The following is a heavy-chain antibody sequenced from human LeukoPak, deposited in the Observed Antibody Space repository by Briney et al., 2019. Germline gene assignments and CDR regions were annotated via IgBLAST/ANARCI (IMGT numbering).Heavy chain of an antibody. J-gene: IGHJ6*02. Sequence: PSETLSLTCAVYGGSFSGYYWSWIRHPQGKGLEWNGEINNSGSTNYNPSLKSRVTISVDTSKNQFSLKLSSVTATDTAVYYCARIIVVVVAATPVYYYGMDDWGQGTTVTVSS. D-gene: IGHD2-15*01. V-gene: IGHV4-34*01. CDR3: ARIIVVVVAATPVYYYGMDD. CDR2: INNSGST. CDR1: GGSFSGYY.